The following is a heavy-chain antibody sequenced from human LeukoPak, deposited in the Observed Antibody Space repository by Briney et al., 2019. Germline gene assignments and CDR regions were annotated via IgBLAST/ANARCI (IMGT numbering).Heavy chain of an antibody. J-gene: IGHJ4*02. Sequence: PSETLSLTCTVSGGSISSHYWSWIRQPPGKGLEWIGYIYYSGTTNYNPSLKSRVTISVDTSKNQFSLKLSSVTAADTAVYYCARVDDYYDSSGYYYSHNYWGQGTLVTVSS. CDR3: ARVDDYYDSSGYYYSHNY. V-gene: IGHV4-59*11. CDR1: GGSISSHY. D-gene: IGHD3-22*01. CDR2: IYYSGTT.